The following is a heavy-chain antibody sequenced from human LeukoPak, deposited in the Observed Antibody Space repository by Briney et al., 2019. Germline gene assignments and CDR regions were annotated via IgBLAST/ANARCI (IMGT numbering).Heavy chain of an antibody. CDR3: ARDRSRGYSYGLESLY. CDR1: GYTFTDYY. V-gene: IGHV1-2*02. CDR2: INPESGGT. D-gene: IGHD5-18*01. J-gene: IGHJ4*02. Sequence: ASVKVSCKTSGYTFTDYYIHWARQAPGQGLEWMGWINPESGGTSYAQHFQGRVTMTRDTSISTACMDLSRLKSDDTAVYYCARDRSRGYSYGLESLYWGQGTLVTVSS.